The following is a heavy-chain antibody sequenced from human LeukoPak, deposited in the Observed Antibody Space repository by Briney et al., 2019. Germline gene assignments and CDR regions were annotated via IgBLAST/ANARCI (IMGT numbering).Heavy chain of an antibody. CDR3: AKHPRLVRYFDS. CDR1: GFTFSSYS. CDR2: FSGTGEIT. D-gene: IGHD6-6*01. V-gene: IGHV3-23*01. Sequence: PGGSLRLSCAASGFTFSSYSMSWVRQAPGKGLEWVSTFSGTGEITYYADSVKGRFTISRDNSKNTLYLQMTSLRAEDTARYYCAKHPRLVRYFDSWDQGTLVTVSS. J-gene: IGHJ4*02.